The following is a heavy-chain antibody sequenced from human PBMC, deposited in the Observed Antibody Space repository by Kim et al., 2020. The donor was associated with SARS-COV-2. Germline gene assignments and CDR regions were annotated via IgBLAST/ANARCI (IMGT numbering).Heavy chain of an antibody. Sequence: NPSLNSRVTIAVDTSKNQFSLKLSSVTAADTAVYYCARRFSGYGVNWFDPWGQGTLVTVSS. V-gene: IGHV4-31*02. J-gene: IGHJ5*02. CDR3: ARRFSGYGVNWFDP. D-gene: IGHD5-12*01.